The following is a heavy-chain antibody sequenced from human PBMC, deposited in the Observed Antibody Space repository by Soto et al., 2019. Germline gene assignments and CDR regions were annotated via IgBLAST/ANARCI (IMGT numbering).Heavy chain of an antibody. CDR2: ISSSSSTI. J-gene: IGHJ3*02. V-gene: IGHV3-48*01. Sequence: VQLVESGGGLVQPRGSLRLSCAASGFTFSSYSMNWVRQAPGKGLEWVSYISSSSSTIYYADSVKGRFTISRDNAKNSLYLQMNSLRAEDTAVYYCAREQGNTVTRHDAFDIWGQGTMVTVSS. CDR1: GFTFSSYS. D-gene: IGHD4-17*01. CDR3: AREQGNTVTRHDAFDI.